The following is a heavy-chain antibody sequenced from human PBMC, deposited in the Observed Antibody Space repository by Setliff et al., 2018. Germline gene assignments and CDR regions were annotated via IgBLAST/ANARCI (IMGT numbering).Heavy chain of an antibody. CDR1: GYTFTVYG. J-gene: IGHJ3*01. D-gene: IGHD2-15*01. CDR2: ISSYSGNA. V-gene: IGHV1-18*01. Sequence: ASVKVSCKASGYTFTVYGITWVRQAPGQGLEWMGWISSYSGNAYYAHKLQGRVTMTTDISTGTAYLELRSLRSDDTAVYYCAISTLSICSGGSCPNAFDVWGQGTMVTVSS. CDR3: AISTLSICSGGSCPNAFDV.